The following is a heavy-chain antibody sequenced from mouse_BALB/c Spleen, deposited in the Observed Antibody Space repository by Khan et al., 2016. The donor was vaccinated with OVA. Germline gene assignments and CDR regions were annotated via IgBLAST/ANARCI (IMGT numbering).Heavy chain of an antibody. J-gene: IGHJ3*01. CDR3: ASHLTGSFAY. D-gene: IGHD4-1*01. V-gene: IGHV5-6*01. CDR1: GFTFSSYS. CDR2: MSSGGDYT. Sequence: EVQGVESGGDLVKPGGSLKLSCAASGFTFSSYSMSWVRQIPDQGLEWVATMSSGGDYTYYPDSVKGRFTISRDNAKNTLYLQMSSLKSEDTAMYYCASHLTGSFAYWGQGTLVTVSA.